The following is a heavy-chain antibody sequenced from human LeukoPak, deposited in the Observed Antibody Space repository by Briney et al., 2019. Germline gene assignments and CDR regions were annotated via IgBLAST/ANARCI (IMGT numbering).Heavy chain of an antibody. V-gene: IGHV4-34*01. CDR2: INHSGST. J-gene: IGHJ6*03. CDR1: GGSFSGYY. Sequence: SETLSLTCAVYGGSFSGYYWSWIRQPPGKGLEWIGEINHSGSTNYNPSLKSRVTTSVDTSKNQFSLKLSSVTAADTAVYYCASIVATSRGGVNYMDVWGKGTTVTVSS. D-gene: IGHD5-12*01. CDR3: ASIVATSRGGVNYMDV.